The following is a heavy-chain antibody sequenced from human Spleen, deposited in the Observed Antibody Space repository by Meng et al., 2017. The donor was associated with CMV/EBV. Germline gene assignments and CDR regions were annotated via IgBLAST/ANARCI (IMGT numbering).Heavy chain of an antibody. J-gene: IGHJ5*02. CDR2: INHSGST. CDR1: GGSFSGYY. D-gene: IGHD3-9*01. Sequence: AISGGSFSGYYWGWIRQPPGRGLEWIGEINHSGSTNCIPSLKSRVTISVDTSKNQFSLKLSSVTAADTAVYYCARGSRYAGPRFDPWGQGTLVTVSS. CDR3: ARGSRYAGPRFDP. V-gene: IGHV4-34*01.